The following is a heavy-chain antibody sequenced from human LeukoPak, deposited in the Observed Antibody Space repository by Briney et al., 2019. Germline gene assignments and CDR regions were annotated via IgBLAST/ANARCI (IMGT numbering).Heavy chain of an antibody. CDR2: IGGDGGST. J-gene: IGHJ4*02. D-gene: IGHD6-19*01. CDR1: GFTFDDYA. CDR3: AYSSHDY. V-gene: IGHV3-43*02. Sequence: GGSLRPSCAASGFTFDDYAMHWVRQAPGKGLEWVSLIGGDGGSTYYADSVKGRFTISRDNSKNSLYLQMNSLRTEDTALYYCAYSSHDYWGQGTLVTVSS.